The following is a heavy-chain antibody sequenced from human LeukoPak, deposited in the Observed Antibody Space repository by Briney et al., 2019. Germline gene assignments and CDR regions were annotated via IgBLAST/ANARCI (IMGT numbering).Heavy chain of an antibody. V-gene: IGHV1-18*04. D-gene: IGHD3-9*01. CDR2: IIAYNGNT. CDR1: GYTFTSYG. CDR3: ARRIEVDILTGYSNGLVSFDI. J-gene: IGHJ3*02. Sequence: ASVKVSCKASGYTFTSYGISWVRQAPGQGLEWMGGIIAYNGNTNYAQKLQGRVTMTTDTSTSTAYMELRSLRSDDTAVYYCARRIEVDILTGYSNGLVSFDIWGQGTMVTVSS.